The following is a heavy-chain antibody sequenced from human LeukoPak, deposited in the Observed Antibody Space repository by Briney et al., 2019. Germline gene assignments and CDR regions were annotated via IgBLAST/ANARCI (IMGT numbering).Heavy chain of an antibody. V-gene: IGHV3-48*03. CDR1: GFTFSDYE. D-gene: IGHD3-10*02. CDR2: ISTSGSTT. J-gene: IGHJ4*02. CDR3: ARGALHVSDY. Sequence: PGGSLRLSCAASGFTFSDYEINWVRQAPGKGLEWVSCISTSGSTTYYADSVKGRFTISRDNAKNSLFLQMNTLTVEDTAVYYCARGALHVSDYWGQGTPVTVSS.